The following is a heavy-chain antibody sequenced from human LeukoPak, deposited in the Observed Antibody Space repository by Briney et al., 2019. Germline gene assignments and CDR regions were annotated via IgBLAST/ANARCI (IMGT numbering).Heavy chain of an antibody. J-gene: IGHJ4*02. CDR3: ARSTVGRKQLWSAFDY. V-gene: IGHV3-11*04. CDR2: ISSSGSTI. Sequence: KPGGSLRLSCTASGFTFSDYCMSWIRQAPGKGLEWVSYISSSGSTIYYADSVKGRFTISRDNAKNSLYLQMNSLRAEDTAVYYCARSTVGRKQLWSAFDYWGQGTLVTVSS. D-gene: IGHD5-18*01. CDR1: GFTFSDYC.